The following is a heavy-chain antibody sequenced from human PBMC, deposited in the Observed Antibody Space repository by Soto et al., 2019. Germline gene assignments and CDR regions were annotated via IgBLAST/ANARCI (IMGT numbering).Heavy chain of an antibody. V-gene: IGHV1-46*03. J-gene: IGHJ4*02. Sequence: QVRLVQSGAEVKKPGASVKVSCKASGYTFTSYYIQWVRQAPGQGLEWMGIINPTGGSTTYAQKFQGRVTMTRDTSTTTVYMELGGLRSEDTAVYYCVKGFYICHYWGQGTLVTVSS. D-gene: IGHD3-3*01. CDR2: INPTGGST. CDR1: GYTFTSYY. CDR3: VKGFYICHY.